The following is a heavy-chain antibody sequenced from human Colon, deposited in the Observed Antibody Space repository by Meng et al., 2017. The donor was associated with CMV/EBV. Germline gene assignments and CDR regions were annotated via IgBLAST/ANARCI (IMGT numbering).Heavy chain of an antibody. CDR2: ISYSGSI. V-gene: IGHV4-61*01. CDR1: GGSVSSGSGY. D-gene: IGHD3-3*01. J-gene: IGHJ5*02. Sequence: TVSGGSVSSGSGYWSWIRHPPGKGLEWIGYISYSGSINYNPSLASRVTIALDSSNHRFSLRLSSVTAADTAVYYCAREITLSRFDPWGQETLVTVSS. CDR3: AREITLSRFDP.